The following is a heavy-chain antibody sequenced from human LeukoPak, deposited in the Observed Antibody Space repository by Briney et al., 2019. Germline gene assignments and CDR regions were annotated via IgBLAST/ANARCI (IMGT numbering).Heavy chain of an antibody. Sequence: ASVKVSCKASGYTFIGYYMHWVRQAPGQGLEWMGRIIPILGIANYAQKFQGRVTITADKSTSTAYMELSSLRSEDTAVYYCARSYYYGSGSYYKDYYYYGMDVWGQGTTVTVSS. CDR1: GYTFIGYY. D-gene: IGHD3-10*01. V-gene: IGHV1-69*02. J-gene: IGHJ6*02. CDR2: IIPILGIA. CDR3: ARSYYYGSGSYYKDYYYYGMDV.